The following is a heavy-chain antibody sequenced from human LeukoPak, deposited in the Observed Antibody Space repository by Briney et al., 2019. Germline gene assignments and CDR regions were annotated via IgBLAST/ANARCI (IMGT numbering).Heavy chain of an antibody. J-gene: IGHJ4*02. CDR1: GFTFSSYS. Sequence: GGSLRLSCAASGFTFSSYSMNWVRQAPGKGLEWVSSISSSSSYIYYADSVKGRFTISRDNAKNSLYLQMNSLRAEDTAVYYCAREEVDYYDSSGYYSYYFDYWGQGTLVTVSS. CDR3: AREEVDYYDSSGYYSYYFDY. D-gene: IGHD3-22*01. CDR2: ISSSSSYI. V-gene: IGHV3-21*01.